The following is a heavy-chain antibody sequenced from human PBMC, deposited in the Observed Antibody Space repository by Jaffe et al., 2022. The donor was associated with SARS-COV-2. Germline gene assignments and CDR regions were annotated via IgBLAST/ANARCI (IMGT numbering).Heavy chain of an antibody. D-gene: IGHD3-9*01. CDR3: ARDYDILTGPL. Sequence: QVQLQQWGAGLLKPSETLSLTCAVYGGSFSGYYWSWIRQPPGKGLEWIGEINHSGSTNYNPSLKSRVTISVDTSKNQFSLKLSSVTAADTAVYYCARDYDILTGPLGGQGTLVTVSS. CDR1: GGSFSGYY. J-gene: IGHJ4*02. V-gene: IGHV4-34*01. CDR2: INHSGST.